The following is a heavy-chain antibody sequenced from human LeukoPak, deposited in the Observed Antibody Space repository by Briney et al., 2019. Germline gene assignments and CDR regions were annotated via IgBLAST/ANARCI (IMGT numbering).Heavy chain of an antibody. Sequence: PGGSLRLSCAASGFTFDDYAMHWVRQAPGKGLEWVSLISWDGGTTYYADSVRGRFTISRDNSKDSLYLQMNSLRPEDTALYYCARSRQGESGAFDIWGQGTMVTVSS. CDR1: GFTFDDYA. CDR3: ARSRQGESGAFDI. V-gene: IGHV3-43D*03. CDR2: ISWDGGTT. D-gene: IGHD1-26*01. J-gene: IGHJ3*02.